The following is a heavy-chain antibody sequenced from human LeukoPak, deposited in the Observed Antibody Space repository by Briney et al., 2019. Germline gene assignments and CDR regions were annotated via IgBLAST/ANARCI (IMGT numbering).Heavy chain of an antibody. CDR1: GFTXXXNY. D-gene: IGHD5-18*01. Sequence: GFTXXXNYMXWVRQAPGKGLEWGSVIYSGRSTYYAPSVKGRFTISRDNSKNTLYLQMNSLRAEDTAVYYCARDGYSFGHDFDYWGQGTLVTVSS. CDR2: IYSGRST. CDR3: ARDGYSFGHDFDY. V-gene: IGHV3-66*01. J-gene: IGHJ4*02.